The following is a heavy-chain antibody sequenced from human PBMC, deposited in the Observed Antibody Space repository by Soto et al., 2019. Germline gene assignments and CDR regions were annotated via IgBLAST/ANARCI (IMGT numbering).Heavy chain of an antibody. J-gene: IGHJ3*02. D-gene: IGHD1-7*01. V-gene: IGHV1-69*01. CDR1: GGTFSSYA. Sequence: QVQLVQSGAEVKKPGSSVKVSCKASGGTFSSYAISWVRQAPGQGLEWMGGIIPIFGTANYAQKFPGRVTITADESMSTAYMELSSLRCEDTGVYYCARYNLIYRDAFAIWGQGTMVTVSS. CDR3: ARYNLIYRDAFAI. CDR2: IIPIFGTA.